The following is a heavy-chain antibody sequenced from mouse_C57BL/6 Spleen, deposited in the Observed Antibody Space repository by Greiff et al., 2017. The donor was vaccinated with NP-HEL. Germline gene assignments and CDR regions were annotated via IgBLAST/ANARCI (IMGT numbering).Heavy chain of an antibody. CDR2: IDPSDSYT. J-gene: IGHJ4*01. D-gene: IGHD2-4*01. CDR1: GYTFTSYW. Sequence: QVQLQQPGAELVMPGASVKLSCKASGYTFTSYWMHWVKQRPGQGLEWIGEIDPSDSYTNYNQKFKGKSTLTVDKSSSTAYMQLSSLTSEDSAVYYCARKVYDYDGTMDYWGQGTSVTVSS. CDR3: ARKVYDYDGTMDY. V-gene: IGHV1-69*01.